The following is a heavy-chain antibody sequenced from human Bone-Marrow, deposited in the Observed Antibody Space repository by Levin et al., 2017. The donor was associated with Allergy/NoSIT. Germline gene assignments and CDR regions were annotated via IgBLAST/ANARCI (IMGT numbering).Heavy chain of an antibody. Sequence: ETLSLTCAVSGFTFSRYSMNWVRQAPGKGLEWISYISSSVSFTQTADSVKGRFTISRDNARDSLYLQMNSLRDEDTAVYYCARDYGYAFDFWGHGTMVTVSS. CDR3: ARDYGYAFDF. D-gene: IGHD3-16*01. V-gene: IGHV3-48*02. CDR1: GFTFSRYS. J-gene: IGHJ3*01. CDR2: ISSSVSFT.